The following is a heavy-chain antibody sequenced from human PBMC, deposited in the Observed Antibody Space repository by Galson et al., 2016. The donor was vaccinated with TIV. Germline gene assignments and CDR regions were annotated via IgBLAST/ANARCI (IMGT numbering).Heavy chain of an antibody. V-gene: IGHV1-2*02. Sequence: SVKVSCKASGYTFSGFYMHWVRQAPGQGLEWVGWINPDSGDTDYSQKFQGRVTLTTDTSINTAYMELSSLRSEDTAMYYCARPPYCGGDCFKYDSWGQGTLVTVSS. J-gene: IGHJ4*02. CDR2: INPDSGDT. CDR1: GYTFSGFY. CDR3: ARPPYCGGDCFKYDS. D-gene: IGHD2-21*01.